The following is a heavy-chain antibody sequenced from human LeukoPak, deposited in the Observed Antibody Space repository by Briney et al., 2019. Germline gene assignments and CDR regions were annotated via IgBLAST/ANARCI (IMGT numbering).Heavy chain of an antibody. Sequence: ASVKVSCKASGYTFTGYYIHWVRQAPGRGLEWMGWINPNTGGTKFAQEFQGRVAMTRDTSITTAYMELSRLRSDDTAVYYCARDSGYYFYYMDVWGKGTTVTISS. CDR2: INPNTGGT. D-gene: IGHD6-25*01. V-gene: IGHV1-2*02. J-gene: IGHJ6*03. CDR1: GYTFTGYY. CDR3: ARDSGYYFYYMDV.